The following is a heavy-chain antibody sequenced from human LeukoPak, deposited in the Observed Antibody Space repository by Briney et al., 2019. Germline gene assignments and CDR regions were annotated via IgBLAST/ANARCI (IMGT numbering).Heavy chain of an antibody. CDR3: ARGYPLYSSGWFGYWTFDY. Sequence: GGSLRLSCAASGFTVSSNYMSWVRQAPGKGLEWVSVIYSGGSTYYADSVKGRFTISRDNSKNTLYLQMNSLRAEDTAVYYCARGYPLYSSGWFGYWTFDYWGQGTLVTVSS. D-gene: IGHD6-19*01. CDR2: IYSGGST. CDR1: GFTVSSNY. J-gene: IGHJ4*02. V-gene: IGHV3-53*01.